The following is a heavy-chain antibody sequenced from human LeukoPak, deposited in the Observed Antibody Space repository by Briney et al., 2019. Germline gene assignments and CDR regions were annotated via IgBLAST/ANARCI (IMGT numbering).Heavy chain of an antibody. J-gene: IGHJ4*02. CDR3: ASGRTDIVVVPATLRNYYFDY. V-gene: IGHV1-69*06. Sequence: ASVKVSCKASGYTFTSYDISWVRQAPGQGLEWMGGIMPISGTANYAQKFQGRVTITADKPTNTAYMELSSLRSEDTAVYYCASGRTDIVVVPATLRNYYFDYWGQGTLVTVSS. CDR1: GYTFTSYD. CDR2: IMPISGTA. D-gene: IGHD2-2*01.